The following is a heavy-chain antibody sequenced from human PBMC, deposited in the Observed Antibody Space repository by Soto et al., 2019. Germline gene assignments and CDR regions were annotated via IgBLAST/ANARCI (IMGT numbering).Heavy chain of an antibody. J-gene: IGHJ6*02. CDR1: GGSISSYY. CDR3: ARDNMGRATIPRYYYYYYGMDV. D-gene: IGHD5-12*01. V-gene: IGHV4-59*01. Sequence: SETLSLTCTVSGGSISSYYWSWIRQPPGKGLEWVGYIYYSGSTNYNPSLKSRVTISVDTSKNQFSLKLGSVTAADTAVYYCARDNMGRATIPRYYYYYYGMDVWGQGTTVTVSS. CDR2: IYYSGST.